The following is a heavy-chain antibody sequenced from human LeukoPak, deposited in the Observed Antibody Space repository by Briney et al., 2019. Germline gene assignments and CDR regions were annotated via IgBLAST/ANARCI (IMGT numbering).Heavy chain of an antibody. J-gene: IGHJ4*02. CDR2: INHSGST. CDR3: ARGRVGYGYV. D-gene: IGHD5-18*01. V-gene: IGHV4-34*01. Sequence: PSQTLSLTCAVYGGSFSGYYWSWIRQPPGKGLEWIGEINHSGSTNYNPSLKSRVTISVDTSKNQFSLKLSSVTAADTAVYYCARGRVGYGYVWGQGTLVTVSS. CDR1: GGSFSGYY.